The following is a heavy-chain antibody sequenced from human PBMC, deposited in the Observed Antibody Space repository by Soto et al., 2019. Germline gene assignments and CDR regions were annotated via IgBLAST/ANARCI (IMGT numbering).Heavy chain of an antibody. CDR1: GGSVSSGSYY. CDR2: IYHSGST. D-gene: IGHD4-17*01. V-gene: IGHV4-61*01. CDR3: ARSSTVTRDDAFDI. Sequence: QMQLQESGPGLVKPSETLSLTCTVSGGSVSSGSYYWNWIRQPPGKGLEWIGYIYHSGSTNYNPSLKSRVTISVDTSKNQFSLKLSSVTAADTAVYYCARSSTVTRDDAFDIWGQGTMVTVSP. J-gene: IGHJ3*02.